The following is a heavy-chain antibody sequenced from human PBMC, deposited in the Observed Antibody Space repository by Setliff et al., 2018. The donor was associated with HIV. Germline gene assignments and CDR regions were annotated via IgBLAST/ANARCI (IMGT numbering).Heavy chain of an antibody. V-gene: IGHV4-38-2*01. J-gene: IGHJ4*02. Sequence: PSETLSLTCAVSGYSISIGYYWGWIRQPPGKGLEWIGNIYHSGSTYYNPSLKSRVTISVDKSKSQFSLKLNSVTAADTAVYYCARNSQKGIQPLLLASWGPGTLVTVSS. CDR1: GYSISIGYY. D-gene: IGHD1-1*01. CDR2: IYHSGST. CDR3: ARNSQKGIQPLLLAS.